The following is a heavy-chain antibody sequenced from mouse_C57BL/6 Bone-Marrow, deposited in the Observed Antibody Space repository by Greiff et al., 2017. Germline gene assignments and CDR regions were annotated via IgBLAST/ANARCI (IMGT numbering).Heavy chain of an antibody. CDR3: ARDRGLLRPYYYAMDY. Sequence: EVKLVESEGGLVQPGSSMKLSCTASGFTFSDYYMAWVRQVPEKGLEWVANINYDGSSTYYLDSLKSRFIISGDNAKNILYLQMSSLKSEDTATYYCARDRGLLRPYYYAMDYWGQGTSVTVSS. CDR1: GFTFSDYY. V-gene: IGHV5-16*01. D-gene: IGHD2-3*01. CDR2: INYDGSST. J-gene: IGHJ4*01.